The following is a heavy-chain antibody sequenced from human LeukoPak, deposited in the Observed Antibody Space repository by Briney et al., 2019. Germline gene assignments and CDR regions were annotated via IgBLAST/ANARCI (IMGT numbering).Heavy chain of an antibody. CDR2: ISDTGGRT. V-gene: IGHV3-23*01. CDR1: GFTFSDSA. J-gene: IGHJ5*02. CDR3: AKGGQDFDFWRFDL. D-gene: IGHD3-3*01. Sequence: GGSLRLSCAASGFTFSDSAVSWVRQSPGEGLEWVSSISDTGGRTYYADSVKGRFTITRDNSGNTVNLQMNSLRAGDTARYYCAKGGQDFDFWRFDLWGQGILVTVSS.